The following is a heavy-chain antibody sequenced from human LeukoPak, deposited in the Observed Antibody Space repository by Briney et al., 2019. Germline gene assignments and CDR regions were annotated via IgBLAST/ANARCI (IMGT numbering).Heavy chain of an antibody. Sequence: SETLSLTCTVSGVSISSYYWSWIRQPPGKGLEWLGYIYYSGSTNYNPSLKSRVTISVDTSKNQFSLKLSSVTAADTAVYYCARGGPAYNYYDSSGSFDYWGQGTLVTVSS. CDR2: IYYSGST. CDR1: GVSISSYY. D-gene: IGHD3-22*01. J-gene: IGHJ4*02. CDR3: ARGGPAYNYYDSSGSFDY. V-gene: IGHV4-59*01.